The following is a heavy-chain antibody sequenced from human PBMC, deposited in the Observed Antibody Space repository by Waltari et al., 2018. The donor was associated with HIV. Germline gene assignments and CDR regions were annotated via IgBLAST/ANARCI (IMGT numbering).Heavy chain of an antibody. D-gene: IGHD3-22*01. CDR1: GFTFSSYA. V-gene: IGHV3-23*01. J-gene: IGHJ4*02. Sequence: EVQLLESGGGLVQPGGSLRLSCAASGFTFSSYAMRWVRRAPGKGLQWVSAISGSGGSTYYADSVKGRFTISRDNSKNTLYLQMNSLRAEDTAVYYCAKDPHYYDSSGYYYVEYFDYWGQGTLVTVSS. CDR3: AKDPHYYDSSGYYYVEYFDY. CDR2: ISGSGGST.